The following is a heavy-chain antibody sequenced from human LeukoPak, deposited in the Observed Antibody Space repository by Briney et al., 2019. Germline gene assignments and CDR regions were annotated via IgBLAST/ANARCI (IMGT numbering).Heavy chain of an antibody. Sequence: GGSLRLSCAASGFTFSSYDMTWVRQAPGRGLEWVSSIRPSGDNTYYGDSVKGRFTISRDNAKNSLYLQMNSLRAEDTAVYYCARVLHKRNYDSSTYYGYWGQGTLVTVSS. CDR2: IRPSGDNT. J-gene: IGHJ4*02. D-gene: IGHD3-22*01. CDR1: GFTFSSYD. V-gene: IGHV3-23*01. CDR3: ARVLHKRNYDSSTYYGY.